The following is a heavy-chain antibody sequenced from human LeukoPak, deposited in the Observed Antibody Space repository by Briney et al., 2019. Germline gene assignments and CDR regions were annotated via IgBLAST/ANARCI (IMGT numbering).Heavy chain of an antibody. J-gene: IGHJ4*02. Sequence: TSETLSLTCTVSGGSISSDSYYWSWIRQHPGQGLEWIGYIYYSGSTYYNPSLKSRVTISVDTSKNQFSLKLSSGTAADTAVYYCARNYYFDYWGQGTLVTVSS. CDR2: IYYSGST. V-gene: IGHV4-31*03. CDR3: ARNYYFDY. CDR1: GGSISSDSYY.